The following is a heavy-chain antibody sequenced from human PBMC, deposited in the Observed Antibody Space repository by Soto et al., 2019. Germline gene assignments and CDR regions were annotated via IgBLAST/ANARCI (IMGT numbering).Heavy chain of an antibody. J-gene: IGHJ4*02. CDR1: GFIFTSYS. D-gene: IGHD1-26*01. Sequence: EAQLVESGGGLVQPGGSLRLSCAASGFIFTSYSMNWVRQAPGKGLEWLSYIRIDSNHIGYADSVRGRFTISSDIAKNSLYLQMNSLRDEDTAVYYCARDLSYAFDYWGQGTLVTVSS. CDR2: IRIDSNHI. V-gene: IGHV3-48*02. CDR3: ARDLSYAFDY.